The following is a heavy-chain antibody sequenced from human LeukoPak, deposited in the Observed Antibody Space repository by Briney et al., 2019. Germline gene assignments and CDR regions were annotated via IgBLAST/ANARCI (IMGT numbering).Heavy chain of an antibody. Sequence: GGSLRLSCAASGFSFRSYTMNWVRQAPGKGLEWISYIMRTAADVTSYADSVEGRFTISRDDTKNSLYLQMNSLRDEDTAVYYCASSGSYRFDYWGQGTLVTVSS. J-gene: IGHJ4*02. D-gene: IGHD1-26*01. CDR1: GFSFRSYT. CDR2: IMRTAADVT. V-gene: IGHV3-48*02. CDR3: ASSGSYRFDY.